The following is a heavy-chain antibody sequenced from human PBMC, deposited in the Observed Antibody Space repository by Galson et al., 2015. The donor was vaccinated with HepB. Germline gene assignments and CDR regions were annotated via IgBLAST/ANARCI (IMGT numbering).Heavy chain of an antibody. CDR1: GFTFSSYA. V-gene: IGHV3-23*01. D-gene: IGHD3-10*01. Sequence: SLRLSCAASGFTFSSYAMSWVRQAPGKGLEWVSAISGSGGSTYYADSVKGRFTISRDNSKNTLYLQMNSLRAEDTAVYYCAKDLVTMVWGVGRFDYWGQGTLVTVSS. CDR3: AKDLVTMVWGVGRFDY. CDR2: ISGSGGST. J-gene: IGHJ4*02.